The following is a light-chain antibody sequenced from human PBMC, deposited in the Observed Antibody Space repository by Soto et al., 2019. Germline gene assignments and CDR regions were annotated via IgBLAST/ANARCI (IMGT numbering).Light chain of an antibody. CDR2: AAS. CDR1: QSISSY. CDR3: QQSYSTPPN. J-gene: IGKJ4*01. V-gene: IGKV1-39*01. Sequence: DIQMPQPPSSLSASVGDRVTITCRARQSISSYLNWYQQKPGKAPKLLIYAASSLQSAVPSRFRGSGSGTEFTLTISSLQPEDFANYYCQQSYSTPPNFGGGTKVEIK.